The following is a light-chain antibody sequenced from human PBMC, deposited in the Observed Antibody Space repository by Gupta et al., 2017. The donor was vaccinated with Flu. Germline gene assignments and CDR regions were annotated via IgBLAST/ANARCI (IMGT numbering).Light chain of an antibody. CDR1: SRDVGGYNY. CDR3: SSYTTSKTLV. CDR2: EVN. V-gene: IGLV2-14*01. Sequence: QSITISCSGSSRDVGGYNYVAWYQQYPGRAPKLIISEVNIRPSGVSHRFSGSKSGNTASLSISGLQPEDEANYYCSSYTTSKTLVFGGGTKVTV. J-gene: IGLJ2*01.